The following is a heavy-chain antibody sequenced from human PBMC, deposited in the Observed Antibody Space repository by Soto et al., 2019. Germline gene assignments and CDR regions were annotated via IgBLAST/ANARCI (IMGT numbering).Heavy chain of an antibody. CDR2: ISGRDGST. CDR3: ARYNERDAWYEDY. V-gene: IGHV3-23*01. Sequence: EVQLLESGGDLVQPGGSLRLSCVASGFSFSNYAMSWVRQVPGKGLEWVSVISGRDGSTYYADSVKGRFTISRDNSKNTMYMHMHSLRAEAPAIYYCARYNERDAWYEDYWGQGTLVTVSS. D-gene: IGHD6-13*01. J-gene: IGHJ4*02. CDR1: GFSFSNYA.